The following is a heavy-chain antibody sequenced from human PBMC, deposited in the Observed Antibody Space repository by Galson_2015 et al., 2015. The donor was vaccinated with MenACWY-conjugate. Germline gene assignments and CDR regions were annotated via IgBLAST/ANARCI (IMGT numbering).Heavy chain of an antibody. V-gene: IGHV3-30*04. CDR3: ARDLNNCYFDY. CDR2: LSSDGNTV. J-gene: IGHJ4*02. CDR1: GFAFSAYA. Sequence: SLRLSCAASGFAFSAYAMHWVRQAPGRGLEWLSVLSSDGNTVFYAQSVGGRFTISRDNSKDTLYLQMDRLRDEDTAVYYCARDLNNCYFDYWGQGTPVTVSS.